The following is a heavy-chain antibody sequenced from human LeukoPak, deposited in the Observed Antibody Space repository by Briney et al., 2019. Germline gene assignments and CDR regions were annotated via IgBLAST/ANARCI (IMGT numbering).Heavy chain of an antibody. J-gene: IGHJ4*02. V-gene: IGHV1-69*13. CDR3: ARVVSIAAAGKGYLDY. CDR2: IIPVFATA. D-gene: IGHD6-13*01. Sequence: ASVKVSCKASGGTFNNYVISWVRQAPGQGLEWMGGIIPVFATANYAQKFQDRVTITADESTSTAYMELSSLRSEDTAVYYCARVVSIAAAGKGYLDYWGQGTLVTVSS. CDR1: GGTFNNYV.